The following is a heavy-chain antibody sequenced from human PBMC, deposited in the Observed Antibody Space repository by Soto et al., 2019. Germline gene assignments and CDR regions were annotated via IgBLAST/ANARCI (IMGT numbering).Heavy chain of an antibody. D-gene: IGHD5-12*01. V-gene: IGHV5-10-1*01. CDR1: GYAFTGHW. CDR3: TRHTGYDSSLDY. CDR2: IDPSDSYT. J-gene: IGHJ4*02. Sequence: GESLKISCQGSGYAFTGHWISWVRQMPGKGLEWMGRIDPSDSYTDYSPTVQGHVTMSADKSINTAYLQWSSLQASDTAVYYCTRHTGYDSSLDYWGQGTLVTVSS.